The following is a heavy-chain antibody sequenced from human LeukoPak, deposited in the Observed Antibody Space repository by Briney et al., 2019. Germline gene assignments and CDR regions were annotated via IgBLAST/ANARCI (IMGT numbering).Heavy chain of an antibody. CDR2: INPSGGST. D-gene: IGHD1-26*01. V-gene: IGHV1-46*01. CDR3: AREGEWELSFDY. Sequence: ASVKVSCTASGYTFTSYYMHWVRQAPGQGLEWMGIINPSGGSTSYAQKFQGRVTMTRDTSTSTVYMELSSLRSEDTAVYYCAREGEWELSFDYWGQGTLVTVSS. J-gene: IGHJ4*02. CDR1: GYTFTSYY.